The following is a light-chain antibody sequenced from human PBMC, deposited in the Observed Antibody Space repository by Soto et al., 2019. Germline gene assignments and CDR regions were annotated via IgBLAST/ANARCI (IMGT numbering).Light chain of an antibody. V-gene: IGKV2-28*01. CDR1: QSLLHTNGHNY. Sequence: DLVLIQSPLSLPVTPGEPASISCRSSQSLLHTNGHNYVDWYVQKPGESPQLLIYLGSNRASGVPDRFRASGSGTDFTLKISRVVAEDAGVYYCGQALQTPFTFGGGTMVEIK. CDR3: GQALQTPFT. CDR2: LGS. J-gene: IGKJ4*01.